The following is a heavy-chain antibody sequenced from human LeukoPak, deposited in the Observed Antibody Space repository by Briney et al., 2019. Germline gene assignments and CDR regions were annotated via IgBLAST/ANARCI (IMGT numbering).Heavy chain of an antibody. Sequence: GGSLRLSCAASGFTFSSYTVNWARQTPGKGLEWVAVISCDELNIYYADSVKGRFTISRDNSKDTVYLQMNSLRAEDTAVYYCAREGISGWTDHWGQGTLVTVSS. J-gene: IGHJ5*02. V-gene: IGHV3-30-3*01. CDR3: AREGISGWTDH. CDR1: GFTFSSYT. D-gene: IGHD6-19*01. CDR2: ISCDELNI.